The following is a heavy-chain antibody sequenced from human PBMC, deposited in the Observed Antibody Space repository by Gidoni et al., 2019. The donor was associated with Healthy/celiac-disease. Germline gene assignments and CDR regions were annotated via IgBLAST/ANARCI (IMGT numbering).Heavy chain of an antibody. CDR1: GGTFSSSA. CDR3: EREGEVTTVTTFY. CDR2: IIQIFGTA. V-gene: IGHV1-69*01. D-gene: IGHD4-17*01. Sequence: QVQLVQSGAEVKTPGSSVKVSCKASGGTFSSSAISWVRQAPGQGLEWMGGIIQIFGTANYAQKCQGRVTSTEDEYKRTADMELSSLRSEDTAVYYCEREGEVTTVTTFYWGQGTLVTVSS. J-gene: IGHJ4*02.